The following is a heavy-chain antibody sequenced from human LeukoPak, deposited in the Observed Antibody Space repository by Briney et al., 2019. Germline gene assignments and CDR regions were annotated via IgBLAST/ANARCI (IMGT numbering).Heavy chain of an antibody. CDR1: GFTFSSYS. D-gene: IGHD6-13*01. CDR2: ISSSSSYI. CDR3: ARAHSSSYEAPFDY. J-gene: IGHJ4*02. V-gene: IGHV3-21*01. Sequence: TAGGSLRLSCAASGFTFSSYSMNWVRQAPGKGLEWVSSISSSSSYIYYADSVEGRFTISRDNAKNSLYLQMNSLRAEDTAVYYCARAHSSSYEAPFDYWGQGTLVTVSS.